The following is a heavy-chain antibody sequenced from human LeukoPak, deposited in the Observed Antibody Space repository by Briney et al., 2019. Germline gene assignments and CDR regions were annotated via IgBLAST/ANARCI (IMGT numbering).Heavy chain of an antibody. J-gene: IGHJ3*02. CDR3: ARGGYHHGFDI. CDR1: EFTFTNYW. V-gene: IGHV3-74*01. Sequence: AGGSLRLSCAASEFTFTNYWMHWVRQAPGEGRVWVSRIDNDGSDSIYADSVKGRFTISRDNAKNTVYLQMHGLRADDTAVYYCARGGYHHGFDIWGQGTMVTVSS. D-gene: IGHD1-14*01. CDR2: IDNDGSDS.